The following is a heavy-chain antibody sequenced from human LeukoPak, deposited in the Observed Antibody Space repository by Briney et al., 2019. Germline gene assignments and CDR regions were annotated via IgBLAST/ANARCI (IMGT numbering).Heavy chain of an antibody. CDR2: IYYSGST. V-gene: IGHV4-59*11. J-gene: IGHJ4*02. CDR3: ARRSGVLDSRDSRYYFDH. Sequence: SQTLSLTCIVSGGSISSHYWSWIRQPPGKGLGYIGYIYYSGSTDYNPSLKSRVTISLDTSKNQFSLNLTSVTAADTAVYYCARRSGVLDSRDSRYYFDHWGQGTLVTVSS. D-gene: IGHD3-22*01. CDR1: GGSISSHY.